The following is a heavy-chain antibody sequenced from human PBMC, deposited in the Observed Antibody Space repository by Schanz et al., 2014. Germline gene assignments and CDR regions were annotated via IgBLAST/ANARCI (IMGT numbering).Heavy chain of an antibody. J-gene: IGHJ6*02. D-gene: IGHD2-15*01. V-gene: IGHV3-11*04. CDR2: ISNTGTFI. Sequence: HVQLVESGGGLVKPGGSLSLSCAASGFTFSDHYMAWIRQAPGKGLEWVSIISNTGTFIYYADSVRGRFVISRDNAKNSLYLQMNSLRAEDAAVYYCARVELSVYYYAMDVWGQGTTVTVSS. CDR3: ARVELSVYYYAMDV. CDR1: GFTFSDHY.